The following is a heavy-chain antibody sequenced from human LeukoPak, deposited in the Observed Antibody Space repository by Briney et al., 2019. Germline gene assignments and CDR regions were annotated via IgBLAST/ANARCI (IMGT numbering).Heavy chain of an antibody. Sequence: SVKVSCKASGGTFSSYAISWVRQAPGQGLEWMGGIIPIFGTANYALKFQGRVTITTDESTSTAYMELSSLRSEDTAVYYCARGAWCSGGSCYSELNYYYYMDVWGKGTTVTVSS. D-gene: IGHD2-15*01. V-gene: IGHV1-69*05. CDR2: IIPIFGTA. CDR1: GGTFSSYA. CDR3: ARGAWCSGGSCYSELNYYYYMDV. J-gene: IGHJ6*03.